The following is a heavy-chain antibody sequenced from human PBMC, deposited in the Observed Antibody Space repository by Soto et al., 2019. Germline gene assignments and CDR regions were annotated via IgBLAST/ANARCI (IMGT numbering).Heavy chain of an antibody. CDR2: ISAYNGNT. CDR3: ARFLQAVAGAGGYFDY. V-gene: IGHV1-18*04. D-gene: IGHD6-19*01. Sequence: ASVKFSCKASGYTFTSYGISWVRQAPGQGLEWMGWISAYNGNTNYAQKLQGRVTMTTDTSTSTAYMELRSLRSDDTAVYYCARFLQAVAGAGGYFDYWGQGTLVTVSS. J-gene: IGHJ4*02. CDR1: GYTFTSYG.